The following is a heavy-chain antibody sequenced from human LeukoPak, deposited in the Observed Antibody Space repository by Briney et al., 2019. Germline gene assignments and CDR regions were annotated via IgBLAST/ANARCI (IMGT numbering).Heavy chain of an antibody. V-gene: IGHV1-69*04. J-gene: IGHJ6*02. CDR2: IIPILGIA. CDR3: ARERMTTVTTMDYYYYGMDV. CDR1: GYTFTSYY. D-gene: IGHD4-17*01. Sequence: ASVKVSCKASGYTFTSYYMHWVRQAPGQGLEWMGRIIPILGIANYAQKFQGRVTITADKSTSTAYMDLSSLRSEDTAVYYCARERMTTVTTMDYYYYGMDVWGQGTTVTVSS.